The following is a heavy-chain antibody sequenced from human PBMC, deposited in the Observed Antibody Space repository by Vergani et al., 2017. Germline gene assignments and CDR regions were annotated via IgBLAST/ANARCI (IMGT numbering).Heavy chain of an antibody. Sequence: QVQLQQWGAGLLKPSETLSLTCAVYGGSFSNYYWSWIRQPPGKGLEWIGEINHSGSTNYNPSLKSRVTISVDTSKNQFSLRLSSVTAADTAVYYCATEGFRSSWFWGWGQGTLVTVSS. CDR1: GGSFSNYY. CDR2: INHSGST. J-gene: IGHJ4*02. D-gene: IGHD6-13*01. V-gene: IGHV4-34*01. CDR3: ATEGFRSSWFWG.